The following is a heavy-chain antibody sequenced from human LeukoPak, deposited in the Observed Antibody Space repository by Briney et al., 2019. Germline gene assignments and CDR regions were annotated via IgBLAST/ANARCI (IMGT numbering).Heavy chain of an antibody. CDR2: IKSKTDGGTT. D-gene: IGHD3-10*01. CDR1: GFTFSNAW. J-gene: IGHJ4*02. CDR3: TRPEYYGSGSYYDY. Sequence: GGSLRLSCAASGFTFSNAWMTWVRQAPGKGLEWVGRIKSKTDGGTTDHAAPVKGRFTISRDDSKNTLYLQMNSLKTEDTAVYYCTRPEYYGSGSYYDYWGQGTLVTVSS. V-gene: IGHV3-15*01.